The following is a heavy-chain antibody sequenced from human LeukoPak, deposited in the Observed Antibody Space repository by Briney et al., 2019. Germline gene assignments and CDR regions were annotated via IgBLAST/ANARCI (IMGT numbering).Heavy chain of an antibody. D-gene: IGHD6-6*01. CDR3: ARNSAYSSSSGINS. V-gene: IGHV4-34*01. Sequence: SETLSLTCAVYGGSFGGYYWSWVRQPPGKGLEWIGEINESGLTNYNPSLMSRVTIAVETPKKQFSLKLNSVTAADTAVYYCARNSAYSSSSGINSWGQGNLVTVSS. CDR2: INESGLT. J-gene: IGHJ4*02. CDR1: GGSFGGYY.